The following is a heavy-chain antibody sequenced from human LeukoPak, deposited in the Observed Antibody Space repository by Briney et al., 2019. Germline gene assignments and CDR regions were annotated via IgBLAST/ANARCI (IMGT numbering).Heavy chain of an antibody. J-gene: IGHJ4*02. CDR1: GSTLSTYW. V-gene: IGHV3-74*01. CDR2: IKTDGSTT. Sequence: QPGGSLRLSCAGSGSTLSTYWMHWVRQAPGKGLVWVSRIKTDGSTTYYADSVKGRFTISRDNSKNTVYLQMNSLRAEDTAVYYCAREKSLWGQGTLVTVSS. CDR3: AREKSL.